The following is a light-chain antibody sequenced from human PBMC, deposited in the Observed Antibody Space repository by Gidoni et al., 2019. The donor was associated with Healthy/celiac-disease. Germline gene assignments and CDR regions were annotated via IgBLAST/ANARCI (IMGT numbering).Light chain of an antibody. V-gene: IGKV1-39*01. Sequence: DIQLTQSPSSLSASVGDRVTITCRASQSISSYLTWYQQKPGKAPKLLIYAASSLQSGVTSRFSGSGSGTDFTITISSLQPEDFATYYCQQSYSTPPITFGQGTRLEIK. CDR2: AAS. CDR1: QSISSY. J-gene: IGKJ5*01. CDR3: QQSYSTPPIT.